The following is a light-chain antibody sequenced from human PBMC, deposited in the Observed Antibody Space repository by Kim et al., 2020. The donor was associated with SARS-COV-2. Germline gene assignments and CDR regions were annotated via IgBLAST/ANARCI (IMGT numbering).Light chain of an antibody. J-gene: IGLJ1*01. CDR2: DVT. CDR1: SSDVGGYDY. CDR3: SSYTIGGTYV. Sequence: QSALTQPASVSGSPGRSITISCTGTSSDVGGYDYVSWHQQHPGKAPQLMIYDVTERPSGVANRFSGSKSGNTASLTISGLQADDEADYYYSSYTIGGTYVFGTGTKVTVL. V-gene: IGLV2-14*01.